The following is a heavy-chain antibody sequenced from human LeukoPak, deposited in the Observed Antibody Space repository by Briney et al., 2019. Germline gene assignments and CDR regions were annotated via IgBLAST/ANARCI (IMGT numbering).Heavy chain of an antibody. CDR1: GDFVSSGSYY. Sequence: PSDTLSLTWTVSGDFVSSGSYYWSWIRQPPGKGLEWIGYMYSSGSTNYNPSLKSRVTVSVDTSRNQFSLKLTSVTAADTAVYYCAREERFWGLDYWGQGTLVTVSS. CDR2: MYSSGST. CDR3: AREERFWGLDY. V-gene: IGHV4-61*01. J-gene: IGHJ4*02. D-gene: IGHD7-27*01.